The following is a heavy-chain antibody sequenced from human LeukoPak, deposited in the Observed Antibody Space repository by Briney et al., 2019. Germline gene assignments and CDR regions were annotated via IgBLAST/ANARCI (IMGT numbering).Heavy chain of an antibody. Sequence: GGSLRLSCVASGFTFSNYGMSWVRQAPGRGLEWVSAIGGGGSTYYTDSVKGRFTISRDNAKNSLYLQMNSLRAEDTAVYYCARVSRYDAFDIWGQGTMVTVSS. V-gene: IGHV3-21*01. J-gene: IGHJ3*02. D-gene: IGHD6-25*01. CDR1: GFTFSNYG. CDR3: ARVSRYDAFDI. CDR2: IGGGGST.